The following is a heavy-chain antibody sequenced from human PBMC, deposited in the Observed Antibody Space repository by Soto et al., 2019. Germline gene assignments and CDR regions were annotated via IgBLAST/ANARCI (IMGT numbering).Heavy chain of an antibody. CDR3: AAETTYPNGFDP. V-gene: IGHV1-58*01. CDR1: GFTLNYSS. J-gene: IGHJ5*02. Sequence: QVQLVQSGPEVKKPGTSVTVSCTASGFTLNYSSVHWVRQARGQPLEWMGWVVVGSGTTNYAHKFHDRVILTRDISTNTAYMELTSLTSEDTAIYYCAAETTYPNGFDPWGQGTLVTVS. CDR2: VVVGSGTT.